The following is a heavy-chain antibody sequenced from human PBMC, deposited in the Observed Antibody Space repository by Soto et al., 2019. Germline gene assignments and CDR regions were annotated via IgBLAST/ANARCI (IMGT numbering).Heavy chain of an antibody. V-gene: IGHV1-2*02. CDR3: EREKIVAGFYYGLDV. Sequence: ASVKVSCKGLGYTFTGYYIHWIRQAPGQGLEWLAWINANSGGASHAQKFQGRVTMTRDTSISTVYMELSRLTSDDTAVYYCEREKIVAGFYYGLDVWGQGTTVTV. D-gene: IGHD5-12*01. J-gene: IGHJ6*02. CDR2: INANSGGA. CDR1: GYTFTGYY.